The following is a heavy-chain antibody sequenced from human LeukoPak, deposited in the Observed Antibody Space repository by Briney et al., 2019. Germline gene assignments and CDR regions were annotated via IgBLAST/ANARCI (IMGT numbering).Heavy chain of an antibody. J-gene: IGHJ4*02. D-gene: IGHD6-19*01. CDR2: IIPIFGTA. CDR1: GGTFSSYA. Sequence: GASVKVSCKASGGTFSSYAISWVRQAPGQGLEWMGGIIPIFGTANYAQKFQGRVTITTDESTSTAYMELSSLRSEDAAVYYCARGDSVAGTVSFDYWGQGTLVTVSS. V-gene: IGHV1-69*05. CDR3: ARGDSVAGTVSFDY.